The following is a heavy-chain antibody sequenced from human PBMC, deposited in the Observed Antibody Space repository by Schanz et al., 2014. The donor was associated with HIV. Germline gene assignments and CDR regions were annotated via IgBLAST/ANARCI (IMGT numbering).Heavy chain of an antibody. CDR3: ARDDVLDSLAS. D-gene: IGHD2-21*01. J-gene: IGHJ5*02. V-gene: IGHV1-69*13. Sequence: LVQSGAEVKRPGASVTVSCTASGDGFTTRTISWLRQAPGHALEWMGGIIPIFGAAKNAPKFQGRVTITADESTSTAYMELTGLNPEDTAIYYCARDDVLDSLASWGQGTLVTVSS. CDR2: IIPIFGAA. CDR1: GDGFTTRT.